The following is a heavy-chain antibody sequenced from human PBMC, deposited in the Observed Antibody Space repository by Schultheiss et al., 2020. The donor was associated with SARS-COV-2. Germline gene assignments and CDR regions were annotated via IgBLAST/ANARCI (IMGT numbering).Heavy chain of an antibody. Sequence: GESLKISCAASGFTFSGYSMNWVRQAPGKGLECVSSISSSSSYIYYADSVKGRFTISRDNAKNSLYLQMNSLRAEDTAVYYCARTIRNSPYVAGTGGFDYWGQGTLVTVSS. CDR3: ARTIRNSPYVAGTGGFDY. J-gene: IGHJ4*02. D-gene: IGHD6-19*01. CDR1: GFTFSGYS. CDR2: ISSSSSYI. V-gene: IGHV3-21*01.